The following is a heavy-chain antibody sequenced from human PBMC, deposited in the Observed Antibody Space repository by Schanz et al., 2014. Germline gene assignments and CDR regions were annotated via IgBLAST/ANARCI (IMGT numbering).Heavy chain of an antibody. D-gene: IGHD3-10*01. CDR3: VSSGSYSSYAS. CDR1: GFSFTTYA. J-gene: IGHJ4*02. V-gene: IGHV3-23*01. CDR2: ISSGGGST. Sequence: EVQLLESGGGLVQPGGSLRLSCASSGFSFTTYAMSWVRQAPGKGLEWVSSISSGGGSTYYADSVKGRFTISRDNSKNTLYLQMNSLRAEDTAVYHCVSSGSYSSYASWGQGTLVTVSS.